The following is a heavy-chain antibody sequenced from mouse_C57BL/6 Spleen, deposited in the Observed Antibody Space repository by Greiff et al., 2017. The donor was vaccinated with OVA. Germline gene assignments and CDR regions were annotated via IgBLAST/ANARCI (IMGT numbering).Heavy chain of an antibody. CDR1: CFNIKDDY. Sequence: EVQLQQSGAELVRPGASVKLSCTASCFNIKDDYMHWVKQRPEQGLEWIGWIDPENGDTEYASKFQGKATITADTSSNTAYLQLSSLTSEDTAVYYCTTGGLLQNWYFDVWGTGTTVTVSS. CDR2: IDPENGDT. V-gene: IGHV14-4*01. J-gene: IGHJ1*03. CDR3: TTGGLLQNWYFDV. D-gene: IGHD1-1*01.